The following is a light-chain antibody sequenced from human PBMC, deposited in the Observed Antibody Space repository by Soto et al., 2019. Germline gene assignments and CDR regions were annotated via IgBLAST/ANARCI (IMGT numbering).Light chain of an antibody. V-gene: IGKV3-20*01. CDR3: QQYGSSAFT. Sequence: IVLTQSPATLSLSPGKRATLSCRASQSVSSSYLAWYQQKPGQAPRLLIYGASSRATGIPDRFSGSGSGTDFTLTISRLEPEDFAVYYCQQYGSSAFTFGPGTKVDIK. CDR2: GAS. CDR1: QSVSSSY. J-gene: IGKJ3*01.